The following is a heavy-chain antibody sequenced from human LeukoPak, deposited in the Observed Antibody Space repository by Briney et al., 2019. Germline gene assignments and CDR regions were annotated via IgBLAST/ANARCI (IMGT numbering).Heavy chain of an antibody. Sequence: GGSLRLSCVASGFTFSSYWMSWVRQAPGKGLEWVANIKQDGSEKYYVDSVKGRFTISRDNAKNSLYLQMNSLRAEDTAVYYCARDFVAGTTFDYWGQGTLVTVSS. CDR1: GFTFSSYW. V-gene: IGHV3-7*01. D-gene: IGHD1-7*01. CDR2: IKQDGSEK. CDR3: ARDFVAGTTFDY. J-gene: IGHJ4*02.